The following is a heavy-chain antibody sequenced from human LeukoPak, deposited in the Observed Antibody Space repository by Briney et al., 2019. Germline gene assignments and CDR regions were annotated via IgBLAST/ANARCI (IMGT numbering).Heavy chain of an antibody. Sequence: GGSLRLSCAASGFTFSSYGMHWVRQAPGKGLEWVAVISYDGSNKYYADSVKGRFTISRDNSKNTLYLQMNSLRAEDTAVYYCATAGEYYYYMDVWGKGTTVTVSS. J-gene: IGHJ6*03. CDR3: ATAGEYYYYMDV. V-gene: IGHV3-30*03. CDR2: ISYDGSNK. CDR1: GFTFSSYG.